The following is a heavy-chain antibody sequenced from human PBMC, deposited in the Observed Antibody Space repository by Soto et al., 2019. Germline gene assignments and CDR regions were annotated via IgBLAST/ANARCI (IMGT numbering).Heavy chain of an antibody. V-gene: IGHV4-39*07. CDR1: GGSISSSTYY. CDR3: ARGLITGSQYSGGWYYFDS. CDR2: FFIGGNT. D-gene: IGHD1-26*01. J-gene: IGHJ4*02. Sequence: SETLSLTCTVSGGSISSSTYYWGWMRQPPGKGLEWIASFFIGGNTYYNPSLKSRVTISVDTSKNQFSLKLSSVTAADTAVYYCARGLITGSQYSGGWYYFDSWGQGTQVTVSS.